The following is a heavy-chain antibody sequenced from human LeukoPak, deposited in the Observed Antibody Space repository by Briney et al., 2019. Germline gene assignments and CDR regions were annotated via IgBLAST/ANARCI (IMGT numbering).Heavy chain of an antibody. CDR2: IYYSGST. D-gene: IGHD3-22*01. CDR3: AREGHYYDSSGYYSNYYYYYMDV. Sequence: PSETLSLTCTVSGGFISSYYWSWIRQPPGKGLEWIGYIYYSGSTNYNPSLKSRVTISVDTSKNQFSLKLSSVTAADTAVYYCAREGHYYDSSGYYSNYYYYYMDVWGKGTTVTVSS. CDR1: GGFISSYY. V-gene: IGHV4-59*01. J-gene: IGHJ6*03.